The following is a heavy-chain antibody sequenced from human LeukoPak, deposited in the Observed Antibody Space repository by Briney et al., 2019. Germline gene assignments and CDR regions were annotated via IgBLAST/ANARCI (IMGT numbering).Heavy chain of an antibody. D-gene: IGHD3-3*01. CDR3: ARAGVVTSNYYYMDV. V-gene: IGHV1-18*01. J-gene: IGHJ6*03. CDR1: GYTFTSYG. CDR2: ISAYNGNT. Sequence: ASVKVSFKASGYTFTSYGISWVRQAPGQGLEWMGWISAYNGNTNYAQKLQGRVTMTTDTSTSTAYMELRSLRSDDTAVYYCARAGVVTSNYYYMDVWGKGTTVTVSS.